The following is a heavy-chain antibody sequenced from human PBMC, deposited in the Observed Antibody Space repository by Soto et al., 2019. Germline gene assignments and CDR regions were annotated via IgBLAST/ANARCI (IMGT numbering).Heavy chain of an antibody. D-gene: IGHD3-10*01. CDR2: INAGNGNT. Sequence: ASVKVTCKASGYTFTSYAMHWVRQAPGQRLEWMGWINAGNGNTKYSQKFQGRVTITRDTSASTAYMELSSLRSEDTAVYYCAREYGSGSYPFDYWGQGTLVTVSS. J-gene: IGHJ4*02. V-gene: IGHV1-3*01. CDR1: GYTFTSYA. CDR3: AREYGSGSYPFDY.